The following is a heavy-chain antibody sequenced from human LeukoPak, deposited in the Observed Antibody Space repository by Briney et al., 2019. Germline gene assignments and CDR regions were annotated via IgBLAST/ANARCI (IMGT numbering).Heavy chain of an antibody. CDR3: ARGLQAAGTGFWFDP. CDR1: GYTFTSYD. Sequence: ASVKVSCKASGYTFTSYDINWVRQATGQGLEWMGWMNTNSGNTGYAQKFQGRVTMTRNTSISTAYMELSSLRSEDTAVYYCARGLQAAGTGFWFDPWGQGTLVTVSS. J-gene: IGHJ5*02. V-gene: IGHV1-8*01. CDR2: MNTNSGNT. D-gene: IGHD6-13*01.